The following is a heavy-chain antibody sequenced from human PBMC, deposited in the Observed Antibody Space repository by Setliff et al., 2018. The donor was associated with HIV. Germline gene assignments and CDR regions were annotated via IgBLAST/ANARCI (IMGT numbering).Heavy chain of an antibody. CDR3: ARTRAPYFFDF. J-gene: IGHJ4*02. CDR1: GGSISSGRYY. D-gene: IGHD1-26*01. Sequence: SETLSLTCTVSGGSISSGRYYWSWIRQPAGKGLEWIGYVSSIGNTNYNPSLKSRVTISVDTSKNQFSLQLNSVTAADTAVYFCARTRAPYFFDFWGQGAQVTVSS. V-gene: IGHV4-61*10. CDR2: VSSIGNT.